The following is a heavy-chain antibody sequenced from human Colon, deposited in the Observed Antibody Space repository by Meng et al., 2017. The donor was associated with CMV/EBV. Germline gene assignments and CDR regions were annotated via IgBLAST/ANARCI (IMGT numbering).Heavy chain of an antibody. Sequence: ASVKVSCKTSGYTANGYYIHWVRQAPGQGLEWMGWINPNSGDANYARTFLGRVSMTRDTSISTAYMELTRLRSDDTAIYYCARAVLKTSTSCCPFDYWGQGTLVTVSS. CDR2: INPNSGDA. J-gene: IGHJ4*02. CDR1: GYTANGYY. D-gene: IGHD2-2*01. CDR3: ARAVLKTSTSCCPFDY. V-gene: IGHV1-2*02.